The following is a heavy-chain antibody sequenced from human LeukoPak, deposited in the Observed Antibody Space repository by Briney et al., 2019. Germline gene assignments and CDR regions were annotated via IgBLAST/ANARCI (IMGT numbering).Heavy chain of an antibody. Sequence: SETLSLTCTVSGGSITSYYWSWIRQPPGKGLEWIGYIYYSGSTNYNPSLKSRVTISVDTSKNQFSLKLSSVTAADTAVYYCAREVYCSSTSCYAPFFDYWGQGTLVTVSS. J-gene: IGHJ4*02. D-gene: IGHD2-2*01. CDR2: IYYSGST. CDR3: AREVYCSSTSCYAPFFDY. CDR1: GGSITSYY. V-gene: IGHV4-59*01.